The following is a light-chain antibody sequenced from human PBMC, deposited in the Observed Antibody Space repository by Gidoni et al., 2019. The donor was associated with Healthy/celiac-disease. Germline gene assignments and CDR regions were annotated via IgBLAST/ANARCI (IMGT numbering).Light chain of an antibody. Sequence: DIQMTQSPSSLSASVGDRVTITCRACQSISSYLNWYQQKPGKPPKLLIYAASSLQSGFPSRFSGSGSGTDFTLTISSLQPEDFATYYCQQSYSTPRTFGQGTKVEIK. CDR2: AAS. CDR3: QQSYSTPRT. V-gene: IGKV1-39*01. CDR1: QSISSY. J-gene: IGKJ1*01.